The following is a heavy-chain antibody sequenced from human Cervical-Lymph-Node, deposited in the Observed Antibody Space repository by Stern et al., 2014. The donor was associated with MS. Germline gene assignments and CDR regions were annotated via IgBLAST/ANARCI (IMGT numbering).Heavy chain of an antibody. J-gene: IGHJ4*02. CDR3: ARSASIGDY. V-gene: IGHV3-48*02. CDR1: GFTFISYS. D-gene: IGHD3-16*01. Sequence: EMQLVESGGGLVQPGGSLRLSCAASGFTFISYSMNWVRQAPGKGLEWVSYISSGSRTIYYADSVRGRFTISRDNAKNALYLQMNRLGDGDPAVYYCARSASIGDYWGQGTLVTVSS. CDR2: ISSGSRTI.